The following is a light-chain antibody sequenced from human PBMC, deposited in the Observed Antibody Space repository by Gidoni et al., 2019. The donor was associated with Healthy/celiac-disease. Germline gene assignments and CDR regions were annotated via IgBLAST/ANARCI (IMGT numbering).Light chain of an antibody. V-gene: IGKV3-20*01. Sequence: DIALTQSPATSSLSPWVWATLSCRASQSVSSSYLAWYQQKPGQAPRLLIYGASSRATGIPDRFSGSGSGTDFTLTISRLEPEDFAVYYWQQYGSSPGPVYTFGQGTKLEIK. CDR3: QQYGSSPGPVYT. J-gene: IGKJ2*01. CDR1: QSVSSSY. CDR2: GAS.